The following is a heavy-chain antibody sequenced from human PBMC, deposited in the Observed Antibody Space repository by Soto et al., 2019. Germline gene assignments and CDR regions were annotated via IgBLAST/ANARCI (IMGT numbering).Heavy chain of an antibody. V-gene: IGHV1-69*13. CDR2: IKPISDIT. D-gene: IGHD4-4*01. Sequence: GASVKVSCKASGDTFGRFTINWVRQSPGQGLEWVGGIKPISDITNYAQRFQGRVTFNADASTSTVCLEVSSLRSEDTAMYYCARDPSTINKLIGVWFDPWGQGTMVTVSS. CDR3: ARDPSTINKLIGVWFDP. CDR1: GDTFGRFT. J-gene: IGHJ5*02.